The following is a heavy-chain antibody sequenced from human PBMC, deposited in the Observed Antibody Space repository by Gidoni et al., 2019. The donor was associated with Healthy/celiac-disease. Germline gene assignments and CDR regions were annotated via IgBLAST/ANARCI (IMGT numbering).Heavy chain of an antibody. Sequence: QVQLVQSGSELKKPGASVKVSCKASGFTFTGYAMNWVRQAPGQGLEGMGWINTNTGNPTYAQGFTGRFVFSVDTSVSTAYLQISSLKAEDTAIYYCAGSDYYDSSDYDAFDMWGQGTMVTVSS. J-gene: IGHJ3*02. D-gene: IGHD3-22*01. V-gene: IGHV7-4-1*02. CDR1: GFTFTGYA. CDR2: INTNTGNP. CDR3: AGSDYYDSSDYDAFDM.